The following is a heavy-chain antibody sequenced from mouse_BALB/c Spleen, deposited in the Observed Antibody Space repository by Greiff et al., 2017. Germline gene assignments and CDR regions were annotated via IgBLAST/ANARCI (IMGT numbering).Heavy chain of an antibody. CDR1: GFTFSSYA. D-gene: IGHD2-1*01. V-gene: IGHV5-6-5*01. J-gene: IGHJ3*01. CDR3: ARGGYGNYKFAY. Sequence: EVKLEESGGGLVKPGGSLKLSCAASGFTFSSYAMSWVRQTPEKRLEWVASISSGGSTYYPDSVKGRFTISRDNARNILYLQMSSLRSEDTAMYYCARGGYGNYKFAYWGQGTLVTVSA. CDR2: ISSGGST.